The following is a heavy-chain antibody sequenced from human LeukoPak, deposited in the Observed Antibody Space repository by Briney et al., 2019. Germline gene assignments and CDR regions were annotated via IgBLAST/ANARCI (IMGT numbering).Heavy chain of an antibody. CDR2: IYYSGST. Sequence: SETLSLTCTVSGGSISSSSYYWGWIRQPPGKGLEWIGSIYYSGSTYYNPSLKSRVTISVDTSKNQFSLKLRSVTAADTALYYCARHAKGYYYDSSGYCDYWGQGTLVTVSS. V-gene: IGHV4-39*01. CDR1: GGSISSSSYY. J-gene: IGHJ4*02. D-gene: IGHD3-22*01. CDR3: ARHAKGYYYDSSGYCDY.